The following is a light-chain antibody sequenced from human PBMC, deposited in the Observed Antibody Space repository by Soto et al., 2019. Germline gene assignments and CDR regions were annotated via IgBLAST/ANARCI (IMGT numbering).Light chain of an antibody. Sequence: QSALTQPASVSGSPGQSITISCTGTSSDAGSHNLVSWYQQHPGKAPLVLIYEGNKRPSGVSSRFSGSASGYTASLTISGLQAEDEANYYGCSYAGSSTYVFGTGTKLTVL. CDR3: CSYAGSSTYV. CDR2: EGN. J-gene: IGLJ1*01. CDR1: SSDAGSHNL. V-gene: IGLV2-23*01.